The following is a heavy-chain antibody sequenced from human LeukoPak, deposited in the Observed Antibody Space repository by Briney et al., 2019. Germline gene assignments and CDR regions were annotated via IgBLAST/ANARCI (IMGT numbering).Heavy chain of an antibody. CDR1: GFTFSSYS. CDR3: ASAAGPFDN. D-gene: IGHD6-13*01. V-gene: IGHV3-48*01. J-gene: IGHJ4*02. CDR2: ISSSSGTI. Sequence: GGSLRLSCSASGFTFSSYSMNWVRQAPGKGLERVSYISSSSGTIYYADSVKGRFTISRHNPKNSLYLQMNSLRAEDTAVYYCASAAGPFDNWGQGTLVTVSS.